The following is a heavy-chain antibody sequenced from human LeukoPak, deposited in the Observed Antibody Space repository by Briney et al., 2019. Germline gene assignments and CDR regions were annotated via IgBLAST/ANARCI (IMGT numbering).Heavy chain of an antibody. CDR2: ISSSGRTI. J-gene: IGHJ4*02. Sequence: PGGSLRLSCAASGFTFSSYSMNWVRQAPGKGLEWVSYISSSGRTIYYADSVKGRLTISRDNAKNSLYLQMNSLRAEDTAVYYCARLKYSNYVDYWGEGTLVTVYS. CDR1: GFTFSSYS. CDR3: ARLKYSNYVDY. D-gene: IGHD4-11*01. V-gene: IGHV3-48*04.